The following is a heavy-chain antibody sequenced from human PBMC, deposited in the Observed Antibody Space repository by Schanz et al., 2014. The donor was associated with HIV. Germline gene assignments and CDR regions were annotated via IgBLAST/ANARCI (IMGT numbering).Heavy chain of an antibody. CDR3: VRGAWGTWWDI. Sequence: EVQLLESGGGLVQPGGSLRLSCAASGLTFSDYAMTWVRQGAGKGLEWVSTISESGRYTYYADSVKGRFTISRDNSKNTLYLQMNSLRAEDAAVYSCVRGAWGTWWDIWGRGTQVTVSP. CDR1: GLTFSDYA. CDR2: ISESGRYT. V-gene: IGHV3-23*01. D-gene: IGHD2-15*01. J-gene: IGHJ4*02.